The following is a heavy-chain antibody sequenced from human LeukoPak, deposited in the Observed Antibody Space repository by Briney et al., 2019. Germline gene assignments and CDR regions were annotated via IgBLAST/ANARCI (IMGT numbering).Heavy chain of an antibody. V-gene: IGHV4-31*03. CDR2: IYYSGST. J-gene: IGHJ5*02. Sequence: PSQTLSLTCTVSGGSISSGGYYWSWIRQHPGKGLEWIGYIYYSGSTYYNPSLESRVTISVDTSKNQFSLKLSSVTAADTAVYYCARGGPEASYYYGSGSYFWFDPWGQGTLVTVSS. D-gene: IGHD3-10*01. CDR3: ARGGPEASYYYGSGSYFWFDP. CDR1: GGSISSGGYY.